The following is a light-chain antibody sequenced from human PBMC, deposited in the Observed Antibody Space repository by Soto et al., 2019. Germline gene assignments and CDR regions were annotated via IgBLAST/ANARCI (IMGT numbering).Light chain of an antibody. CDR2: KAT. J-gene: IGKJ3*01. Sequence: DIQMTQSPSSLSASVGDRVTITCRASQSISSRLAWYQQKPGQAPKLLIYKATNLQTGVASRFSGSGSGTEFSLTISGLQPDDFAVYYCQQRSNWPFTFGPGTKVDIK. CDR1: QSISSR. V-gene: IGKV1-5*03. CDR3: QQRSNWPFT.